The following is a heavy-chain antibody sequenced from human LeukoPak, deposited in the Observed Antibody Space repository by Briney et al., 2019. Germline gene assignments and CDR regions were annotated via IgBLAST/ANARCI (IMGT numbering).Heavy chain of an antibody. J-gene: IGHJ4*02. CDR2: ISWNSGSI. Sequence: PGRSLRLSCAASGFTFDDYAMHWVRQAPGKGLECVSGISWNSGSIGYADSVKGRFTISRDNAKNSLYLQMNSLRAEDTALYYCAKEGAALFDYWGQGTLVTVSS. CDR1: GFTFDDYA. V-gene: IGHV3-9*01. D-gene: IGHD1-26*01. CDR3: AKEGAALFDY.